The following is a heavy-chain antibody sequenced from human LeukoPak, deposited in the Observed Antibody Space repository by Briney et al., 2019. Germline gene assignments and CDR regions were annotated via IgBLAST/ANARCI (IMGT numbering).Heavy chain of an antibody. J-gene: IGHJ2*01. D-gene: IGHD2-15*01. CDR3: AKGPAPYCSGGTCYSPYWYFDL. CDR1: GFTFSSYA. V-gene: IGHV3-30-3*01. CDR2: ISYDGSNK. Sequence: NPGGSLRLSCAASGFTFSSYALHWVRQAPGKGLEWVALISYDGSNKYYADSVKGRFSVSRDNSKNTLYLQVNSLRAEDTAVYYCAKGPAPYCSGGTCYSPYWYFDLWGRGTLVTVSS.